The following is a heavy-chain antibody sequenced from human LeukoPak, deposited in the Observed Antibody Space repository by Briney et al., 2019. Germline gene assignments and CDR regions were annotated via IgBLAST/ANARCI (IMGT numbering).Heavy chain of an antibody. J-gene: IGHJ4*02. CDR2: IYYSGST. CDR3: ARDLQSIAVRWNYFDY. D-gene: IGHD6-6*01. CDR1: GGSISSSSYY. Sequence: TSETLSLTCTVSGGSISSSSYYWGWIRQPPGKGLEWIGSIYYSGSTYYNPSLKSRVTISVDTSKNQFSLKLSSVTAADTAVYYCARDLQSIAVRWNYFDYWGQGTLVTVSS. V-gene: IGHV4-39*07.